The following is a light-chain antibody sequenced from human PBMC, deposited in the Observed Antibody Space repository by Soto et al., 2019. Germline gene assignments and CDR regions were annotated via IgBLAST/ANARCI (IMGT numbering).Light chain of an antibody. J-gene: IGKJ1*01. Sequence: EIVMTQSPATLSVSPGERATLSCRASQSVSSNLAWYQQKPGLAPRLLFYAASTRATGIPARFSGSGSGTGFTLTISSLQSEDLAVYYCQQYNDWPWTLGQGTEVEVK. CDR2: AAS. CDR1: QSVSSN. V-gene: IGKV3-15*01. CDR3: QQYNDWPWT.